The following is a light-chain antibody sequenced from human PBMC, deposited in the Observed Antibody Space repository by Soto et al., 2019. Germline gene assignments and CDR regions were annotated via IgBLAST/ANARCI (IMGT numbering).Light chain of an antibody. CDR2: DAS. CDR1: QDIRNF. V-gene: IGKV1-33*01. J-gene: IGKJ2*01. Sequence: DIQMTQSPSSLSASVGDRVTITCQASQDIRNFLNWYQQKPGKAPKLLIYDASNLGAGGQSRFRGSGSGTAFTFTITSLQPEDIATYYCQQFDILPTFGQGTNLEIK. CDR3: QQFDILPT.